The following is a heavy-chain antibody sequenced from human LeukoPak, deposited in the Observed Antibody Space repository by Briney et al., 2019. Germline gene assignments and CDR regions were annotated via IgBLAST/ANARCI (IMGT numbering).Heavy chain of an antibody. CDR3: ARDPAAAGSVWLDP. Sequence: GGSLRPSCAASGFTFSSYSMNWVRQAPGKGLEWVSSITTRSSYIYYADSVKDRFTISRDDAKSSLYLQMSSLRAEDTAVYYCARDPAAAGSVWLDPWGQGILVTVSS. V-gene: IGHV3-21*01. D-gene: IGHD6-13*01. CDR1: GFTFSSYS. CDR2: ITTRSSYI. J-gene: IGHJ5*02.